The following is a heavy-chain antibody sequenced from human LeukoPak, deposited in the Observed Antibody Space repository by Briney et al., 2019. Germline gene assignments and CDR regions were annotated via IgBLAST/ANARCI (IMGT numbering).Heavy chain of an antibody. D-gene: IGHD1-1*01. J-gene: IGHJ4*02. CDR1: GFIFSNNW. Sequence: GGSLRLSCAASGFIFSNNWMSWVRQAPGKGLEWVASINPDGSAKYHVDSVKGRFTISRDNAEKSLSLQMDALRAEDTAVYFCAKLLGTATRYDSWGLGTLVMVSS. CDR2: INPDGSAK. V-gene: IGHV3-7*01. CDR3: AKLLGTATRYDS.